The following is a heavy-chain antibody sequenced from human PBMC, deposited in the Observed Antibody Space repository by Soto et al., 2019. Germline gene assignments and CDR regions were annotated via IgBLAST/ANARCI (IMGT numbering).Heavy chain of an antibody. Sequence: EVQLLESGGGLVQPGGSLRLSCAASGFTFSSYAMSWVRQAPGKGLEWVSGISGSGGSTYYADSVKGRFTISRDNSKNTMYVQMNSLRAEDTDVSSCAKDSVRIVVVVAASWDYWGQGTLVTVSS. D-gene: IGHD2-15*01. J-gene: IGHJ4*02. CDR2: ISGSGGST. CDR3: AKDSVRIVVVVAASWDY. V-gene: IGHV3-23*01. CDR1: GFTFSSYA.